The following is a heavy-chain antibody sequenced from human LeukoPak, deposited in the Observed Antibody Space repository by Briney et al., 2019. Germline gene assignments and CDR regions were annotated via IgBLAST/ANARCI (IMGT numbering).Heavy chain of an antibody. J-gene: IGHJ4*02. Sequence: PGGSRRLSCAASGFTFSSYTMTWVRQAPGKGLEWVPHISSGGDTTHYADSVKGRFTISRDNYKNPLYLQMNSLRAEDAAVFYCAKVATKGNYYDSSGYSLDYWGQGTLVTVSS. D-gene: IGHD3-22*01. CDR3: AKVATKGNYYDSSGYSLDY. CDR2: ISSGGDTT. CDR1: GFTFSSYT. V-gene: IGHV3-23*01.